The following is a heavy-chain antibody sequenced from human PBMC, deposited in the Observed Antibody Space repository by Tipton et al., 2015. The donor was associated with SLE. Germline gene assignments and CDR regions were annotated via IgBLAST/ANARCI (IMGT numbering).Heavy chain of an antibody. CDR3: ASLRTEYYYGSRADY. CDR1: GGSFSGYY. D-gene: IGHD3-10*01. Sequence: TLSLTCAVYGGSFSGYYWSWIRQPPGKGLEWIGEINHSGRTNYNPSLKSRVTISVATSKNQFSLKLSSVTAADTAVYYCASLRTEYYYGSRADYWGQGTLVTVSS. CDR2: INHSGRT. J-gene: IGHJ4*02. V-gene: IGHV4-34*01.